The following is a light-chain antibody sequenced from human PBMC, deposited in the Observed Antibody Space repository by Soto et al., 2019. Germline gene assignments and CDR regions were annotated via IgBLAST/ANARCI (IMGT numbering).Light chain of an antibody. V-gene: IGKV3-15*01. Sequence: EIVLTQSPATLSVSPGERATLSCRASPSVSSNLAWYQQKPGQAPRLLIYGASTRATGIPARFSGSGCGTEFTLTISSLQSEDCAVYYGQQYNNWPPLTFGGGTKVEIK. CDR3: QQYNNWPPLT. J-gene: IGKJ4*01. CDR2: GAS. CDR1: PSVSSN.